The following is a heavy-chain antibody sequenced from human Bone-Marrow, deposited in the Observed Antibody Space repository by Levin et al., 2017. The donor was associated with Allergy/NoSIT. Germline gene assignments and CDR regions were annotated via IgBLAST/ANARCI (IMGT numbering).Heavy chain of an antibody. J-gene: IGHJ4*02. V-gene: IGHV1-3*01. Sequence: GESLKISCKASGYTFTSYAMHWVRQAPGQRLEWMGWINAGNGNTKYSQKFQGRVTITRDTSASTAYMELSSLRSEDTAVYYCARAGWFGDGAAIYFDYWGQGTLVTVSS. CDR2: INAGNGNT. D-gene: IGHD3-10*01. CDR3: ARAGWFGDGAAIYFDY. CDR1: GYTFTSYA.